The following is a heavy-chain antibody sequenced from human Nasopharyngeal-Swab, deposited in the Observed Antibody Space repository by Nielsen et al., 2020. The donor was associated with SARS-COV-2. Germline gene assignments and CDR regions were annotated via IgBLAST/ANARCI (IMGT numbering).Heavy chain of an antibody. Sequence: SETLSLTCTVSGGSISSYYRSWIRQSPGKGLEWIGYIYYSGSTNYNPSLKSRVTISVDTSKNQFSLKLSSVTAADTAVYYCARDGGQWAFDIWGQGTMVTVSS. CDR2: IYYSGST. D-gene: IGHD6-19*01. CDR1: GGSISSYY. V-gene: IGHV4-59*13. J-gene: IGHJ3*02. CDR3: ARDGGQWAFDI.